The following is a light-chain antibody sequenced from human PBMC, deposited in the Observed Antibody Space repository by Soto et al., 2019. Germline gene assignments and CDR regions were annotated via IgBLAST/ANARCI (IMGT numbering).Light chain of an antibody. J-gene: IGKJ3*01. CDR1: QSVTNNF. CDR3: QQYGTPLFT. V-gene: IGKV3-20*01. CDR2: GAS. Sequence: IVLTQSPGTLSLSPGERATLSCGASQSVTNNFLAWYQQKPGQAPRLLIYGASSRATGVPDRFSGTGSGTHFASNIPVLEHGAFAVWCCQQYGTPLFTFGPGAKVDIK.